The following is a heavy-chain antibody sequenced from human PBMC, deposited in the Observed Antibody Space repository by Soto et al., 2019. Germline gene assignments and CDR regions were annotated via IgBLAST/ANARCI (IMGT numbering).Heavy chain of an antibody. V-gene: IGHV3-30-3*01. CDR2: ISYDGSNK. CDR1: GFTFSSYA. J-gene: IGHJ4*02. D-gene: IGHD5-12*01. Sequence: QVQLVESGGGVVQPGRSLRLSCAASGFTFSSYAMHWVRQAPGKGLEWVAVISYDGSNKYYADSVKGRFTISRDNSKNTLYLQMNSLRAEDTAVYYCARVEVEMATLHLFDYWGQGTLVTVSS. CDR3: ARVEVEMATLHLFDY.